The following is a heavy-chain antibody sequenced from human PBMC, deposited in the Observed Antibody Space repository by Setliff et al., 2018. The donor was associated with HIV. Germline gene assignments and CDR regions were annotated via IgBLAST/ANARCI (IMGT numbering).Heavy chain of an antibody. CDR2: IFYNENT. J-gene: IGHJ4*02. CDR3: ARGRPFGKFVDYFDS. Sequence: SETLSLTCTVSGGSISRVGYYWHWIRQHPGKGLEWIGYIFYNENTQYYPSLKSRVSMSVDTSKTHFSLNLRTVTAADTAIYFCARGRPFGKFVDYFDSWGQVKLVTVSS. CDR1: GGSISRVGYY. D-gene: IGHD2-21*01. V-gene: IGHV4-31*03.